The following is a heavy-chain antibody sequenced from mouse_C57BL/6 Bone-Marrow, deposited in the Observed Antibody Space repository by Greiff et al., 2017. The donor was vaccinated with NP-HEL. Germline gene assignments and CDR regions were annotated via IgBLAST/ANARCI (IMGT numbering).Heavy chain of an antibody. Sequence: QVQLQQSGAELARPGASVKLSCKASGYTFTSYGLSWVKPRPGPGLEWIGEIYPRSGNTYYNEKFKGKATLTADKSSSTAYMELRSLTSEDSAVYFCARWGGGTWYCDVWGTGTTVTVSS. J-gene: IGHJ1*03. CDR1: GYTFTSYG. CDR3: ARWGGGTWYCDV. CDR2: IYPRSGNT. D-gene: IGHD2-14*01. V-gene: IGHV1-81*01.